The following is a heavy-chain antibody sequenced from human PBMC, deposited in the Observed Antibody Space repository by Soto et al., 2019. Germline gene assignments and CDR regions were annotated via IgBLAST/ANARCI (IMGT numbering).Heavy chain of an antibody. CDR2: ISVGGGIT. CDR1: GFTFSTYA. J-gene: IGHJ4*02. Sequence: EVQLLESGGGLVRPGGSLRLSCVGSGFTFSTYAKTWVRQAPGKGLEWVSAISVGGGITKYADSVKGRFTISRDNSKNTLYLQMNSLRAEDTARYYCAKDPNGDYIGAFDSWGQGTLVTVSS. CDR3: AKDPNGDYIGAFDS. V-gene: IGHV3-23*01. D-gene: IGHD4-17*01.